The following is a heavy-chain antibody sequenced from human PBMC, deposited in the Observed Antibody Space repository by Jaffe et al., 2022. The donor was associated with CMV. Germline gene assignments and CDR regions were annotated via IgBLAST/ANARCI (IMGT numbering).Heavy chain of an antibody. V-gene: IGHV5-51*01. Sequence: EVQLVQSGAEVKKPGESLKISCKGSGYSFTSYWIGWVRQMPGQGLEWMGIIYPGDSDARYSPSFQGQVTISADKSITTAYLQWSRLKASDTAIYFCARHLGGYSYVNPYSNYYAMDVWGQGTTVTVSS. CDR3: ARHLGGYSYVNPYSNYYAMDV. CDR1: GYSFTSYW. J-gene: IGHJ6*02. D-gene: IGHD5-18*01. CDR2: IYPGDSDA.